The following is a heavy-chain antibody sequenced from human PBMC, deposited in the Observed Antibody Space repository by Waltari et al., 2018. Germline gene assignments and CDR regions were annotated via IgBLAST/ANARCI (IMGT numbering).Heavy chain of an antibody. CDR1: GGSIISYY. CDR2: IYPGATP. J-gene: IGHJ6*03. CDR3: ARIYGSGTFIYMDV. D-gene: IGHD3-10*01. V-gene: IGHV4-4*07. Sequence: QVQLQESGPGLVKPSETLSLTCTAPGGSIISYYWSWIRQPAGNGLEWIGRIYPGATPYYNPSLQTRIMMSVDTSQNQFSLKLSSVTAADTAVYYCARIYGSGTFIYMDVWGKGTTVTVSS.